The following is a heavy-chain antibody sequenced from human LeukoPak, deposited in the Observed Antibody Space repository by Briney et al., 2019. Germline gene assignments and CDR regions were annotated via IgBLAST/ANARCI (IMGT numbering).Heavy chain of an antibody. V-gene: IGHV3-30*02. CDR1: GFTFSSYG. CDR3: AKDLRGYSGYDLKDY. J-gene: IGHJ4*02. CDR2: IRYDESIR. Sequence: PGGSLRLSCEASGFTFSSYGMHWVRQAPGKGLEWVAFIRYDESIRYYADSVKGRFTISRDNSKNTLYLQMNSLRAEDTAVYYCAKDLRGYSGYDLKDYWGQGTLVTVSS. D-gene: IGHD5-12*01.